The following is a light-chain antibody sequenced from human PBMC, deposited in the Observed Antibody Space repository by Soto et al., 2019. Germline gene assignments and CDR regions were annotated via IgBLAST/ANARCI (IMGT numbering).Light chain of an antibody. V-gene: IGLV1-40*01. CDR1: SSNIGAGYD. J-gene: IGLJ2*01. Sequence: QSVLTQPPSVSGAPGQRVTISCTGSSSNIGAGYDVDWYQQLPGTAPKLLIYGNSNRPSGVPDRFSGSKSGTSASLAITGLQAVDEADYYCQSYDSSLSGSVLGGGTKLTVL. CDR2: GNS. CDR3: QSYDSSLSGSV.